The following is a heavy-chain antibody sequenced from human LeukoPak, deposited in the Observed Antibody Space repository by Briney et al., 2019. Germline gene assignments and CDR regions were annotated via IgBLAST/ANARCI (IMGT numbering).Heavy chain of an antibody. CDR3: AKRGGVDGSGSSYYFDY. D-gene: IGHD3-10*01. V-gene: IGHV3-30*02. CDR1: GFTFSSYG. CDR2: IRYDGSNK. J-gene: IGHJ4*02. Sequence: GGSLRLSCAASGFTFSSYGMHWVRQAPGKGLEWVAFIRYDGSNKYYADSVKGRFTVSRDNSKNTLYLQMNSLRAEDTAVYYCAKRGGVDGSGSSYYFDYWGQGTLVTVSS.